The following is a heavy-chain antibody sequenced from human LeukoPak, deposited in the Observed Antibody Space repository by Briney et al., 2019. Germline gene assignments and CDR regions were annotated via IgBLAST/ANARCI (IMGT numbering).Heavy chain of an antibody. J-gene: IGHJ4*02. CDR2: MNPNSGNT. Sequence: ASVKVSCKASGYTFTSYDINWVRQATGQGLEWMGWMNPNSGNTGYAQKFQGRVTITRNTSISTAYMELSSLRSEDTAVYYCARGSPDRYYYDSSGSDYWGQGTLVTVSS. D-gene: IGHD3-22*01. CDR1: GYTFTSYD. V-gene: IGHV1-8*03. CDR3: ARGSPDRYYYDSSGSDY.